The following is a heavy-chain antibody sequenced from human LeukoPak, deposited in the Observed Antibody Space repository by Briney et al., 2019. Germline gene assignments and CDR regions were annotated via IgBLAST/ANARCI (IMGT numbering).Heavy chain of an antibody. CDR1: GGSFSGYF. V-gene: IGHV4-34*01. CDR3: ARESYNWNYVDYYYYYMDV. D-gene: IGHD1-7*01. J-gene: IGHJ6*03. CDR2: INHSGST. Sequence: SETLSLTCAVYGGSFSGYFWSWIRQPPGKGLEWIGEINHSGSTNYNPSLKSRVTISVDTSKNQFSLKLSSVTAADTAVYYCARESYNWNYVDYYYYYMDVWGKGTTVAVSS.